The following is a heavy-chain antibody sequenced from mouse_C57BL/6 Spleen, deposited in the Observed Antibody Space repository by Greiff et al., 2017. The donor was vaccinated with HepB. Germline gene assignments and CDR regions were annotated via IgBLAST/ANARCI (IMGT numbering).Heavy chain of an antibody. Sequence: VKLMESGAELVRPGTSVKMSCKASGYAFTNYWIGWAKQRPGHGLEWIGDIYPGGGYTNYNEKFKGKATLTADKSSSTAYMQFSSLTSEDSAIYYCARITTVRYFDVWGTGTTVTVSS. CDR3: ARITTVRYFDV. CDR1: GYAFTNYW. J-gene: IGHJ1*03. D-gene: IGHD1-1*01. V-gene: IGHV1-63*01. CDR2: IYPGGGYT.